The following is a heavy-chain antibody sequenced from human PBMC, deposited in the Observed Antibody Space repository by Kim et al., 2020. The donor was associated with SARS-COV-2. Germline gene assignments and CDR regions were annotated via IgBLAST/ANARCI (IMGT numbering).Heavy chain of an antibody. Sequence: GGSLRLSCAASGFTFSSYSMNWVRQAPGKGLEWVSSISSSSSYIYYADSVKGRFTISRDNAKNSLYLQMNSLRAEDTAVYYCAREVGIGYLFDYWGQGTLVTVSS. V-gene: IGHV3-21*01. CDR1: GFTFSSYS. CDR3: AREVGIGYLFDY. CDR2: ISSSSSYI. D-gene: IGHD5-18*01. J-gene: IGHJ4*02.